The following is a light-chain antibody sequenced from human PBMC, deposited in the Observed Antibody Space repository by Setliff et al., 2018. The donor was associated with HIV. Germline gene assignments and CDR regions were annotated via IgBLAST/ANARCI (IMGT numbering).Light chain of an antibody. J-gene: IGLJ1*01. Sequence: QSALTQPPSASGSPGQSVTISCTGTSSDVGGYNYVSWYQQHPGKAPKLMIYEVSKRPSGVPDRFSGSKSGNTASLTVSGLQAEDEADYYRSSYAGSNNVFGTGTKVTVL. CDR2: EVS. CDR1: SSDVGGYNY. V-gene: IGLV2-8*01. CDR3: SSYAGSNNV.